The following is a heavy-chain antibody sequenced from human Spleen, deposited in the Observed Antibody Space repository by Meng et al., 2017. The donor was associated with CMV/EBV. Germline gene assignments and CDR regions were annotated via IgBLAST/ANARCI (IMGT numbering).Heavy chain of an antibody. CDR3: ASTGYSSGYGMDV. CDR1: GGSISTGGYY. CDR2: IYYSGST. Sequence: LRLSCSVSGGSISTGGYYWSWIRQHPGKGLEWIGYIYYSGSTYYNPSLKSRVTISVDTSKNQFSLKLSSVTAADTAVYYCASTGYSSGYGMDVWGQGTTVTVSS. V-gene: IGHV4-31*03. D-gene: IGHD6-25*01. J-gene: IGHJ6*02.